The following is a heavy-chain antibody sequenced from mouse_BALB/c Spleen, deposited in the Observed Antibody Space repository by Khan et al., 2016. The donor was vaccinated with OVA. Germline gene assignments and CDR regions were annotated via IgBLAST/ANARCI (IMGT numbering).Heavy chain of an antibody. Sequence: EVQLQESGPGLVKPSQSLSLTCTVTGYSITSDYAWNWIRQFPGNKLEWMGYISYSGRTSYNPSLKSRISITRDTSKNQFFLQLNSVTTEDTATYYCARSVTMTTVVATDFDYWGQGTTLTVAS. CDR2: ISYSGRT. CDR1: GYSITSDYA. D-gene: IGHD1-1*01. J-gene: IGHJ2*01. V-gene: IGHV3-2*02. CDR3: ARSVTMTTVVATDFDY.